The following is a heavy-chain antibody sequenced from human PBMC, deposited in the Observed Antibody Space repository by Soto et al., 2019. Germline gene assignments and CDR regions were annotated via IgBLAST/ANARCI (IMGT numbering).Heavy chain of an antibody. J-gene: IGHJ4*02. CDR3: ARGRYGDY. CDR2: IHGDGDYS. D-gene: IGHD1-1*01. CDR1: GFMFSCCA. V-gene: IGHV3-23*01. Sequence: EVQLLDSGGGLVQPGGSLRLSCAASGFMFSCCAMSWVRQAPGKGLEWVSTIHGDGDYSHYTDSVEGRFTISRDNSRNTLYLQMNSLRGDDTAVYYCARGRYGDYWGQGALVTVSS.